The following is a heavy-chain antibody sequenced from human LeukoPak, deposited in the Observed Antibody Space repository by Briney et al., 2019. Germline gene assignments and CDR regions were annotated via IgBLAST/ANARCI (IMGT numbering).Heavy chain of an antibody. V-gene: IGHV4-59*01. CDR2: SYYSGST. Sequence: PSETLSLTCTVSGGSISSYYWSWIRQPRGKGVEGIGYSYYSGSTNYNPSLKSRVTISVDTSKNQFSLKLSSVTAADTAVYYCARVTRDSSGYYPDYWGQGTLVTVSS. CDR1: GGSISSYY. D-gene: IGHD3-22*01. J-gene: IGHJ4*02. CDR3: ARVTRDSSGYYPDY.